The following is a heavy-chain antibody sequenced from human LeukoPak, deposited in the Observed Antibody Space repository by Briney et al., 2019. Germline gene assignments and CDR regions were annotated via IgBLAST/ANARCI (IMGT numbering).Heavy chain of an antibody. CDR2: VTGSDDRT. D-gene: IGHD3-22*01. Sequence: GGSLRLSCAASGFTFSGAAMTWVRQAPGKGLEWVSTVTGSDDRTYYADSVKGRFTISRDYSKNTLHLQMNSLRVEDTAIYYCAKGPHVGSGYHPDYWGQGNLVTVSS. V-gene: IGHV3-23*01. CDR3: AKGPHVGSGYHPDY. CDR1: GFTFSGAA. J-gene: IGHJ4*02.